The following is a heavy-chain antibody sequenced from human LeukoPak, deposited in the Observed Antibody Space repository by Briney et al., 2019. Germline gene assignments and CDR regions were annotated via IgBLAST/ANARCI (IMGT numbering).Heavy chain of an antibody. CDR2: IYYSGST. V-gene: IGHV4-59*01. CDR3: ASTNSAVAGIGWFDP. Sequence: PSETLSLTCTVSGGPISSYYWSWIRQPPGKGLEWIGYIYYSGSTNYNPSLKSRVTISVDTSKNQFSLKLSSVTAADTAVYYCASTNSAVAGIGWFDPWGQGTLVTVSS. CDR1: GGPISSYY. J-gene: IGHJ5*02. D-gene: IGHD6-19*01.